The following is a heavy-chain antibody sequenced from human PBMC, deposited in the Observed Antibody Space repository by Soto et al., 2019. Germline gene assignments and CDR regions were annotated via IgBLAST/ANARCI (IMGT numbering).Heavy chain of an antibody. CDR2: IRDSATNT. CDR3: AKDSRMAAAGSWGAFDC. J-gene: IGHJ4*02. Sequence: EVQLFESGGGLVQPGGSLRLSCAASGFNFNNYAMNWVRQSPGKGLEWVSTIRDSATNTFFADSVKGRFTISRDNSKNTLYLKMNNLRAEDTAIYYCAKDSRMAAAGSWGAFDCWGQGTQVTVS. V-gene: IGHV3-23*01. CDR1: GFNFNNYA. D-gene: IGHD6-13*01.